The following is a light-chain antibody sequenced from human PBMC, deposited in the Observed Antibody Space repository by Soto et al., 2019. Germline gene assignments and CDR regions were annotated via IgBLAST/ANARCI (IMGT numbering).Light chain of an antibody. Sequence: QSALTQPASVSGSPGQSITISCAGTSSDVGGHNLVSWYQHYPGKAPKLMIYDVSNRPSGVSNRFSGSKSGNTASLTISALQAEDEADYYCSSYTSISTWVFGGGTQLTVL. CDR2: DVS. CDR1: SSDVGGHNL. CDR3: SSYTSISTWV. J-gene: IGLJ3*02. V-gene: IGLV2-14*03.